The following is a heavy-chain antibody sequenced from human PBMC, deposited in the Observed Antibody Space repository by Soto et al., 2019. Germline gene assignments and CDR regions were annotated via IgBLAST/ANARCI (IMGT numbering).Heavy chain of an antibody. CDR2: IWFDGSNK. D-gene: IGHD3-10*01. CDR3: ARGLDAYDSTWGYYLSCGMDV. J-gene: IGHJ6*02. CDR1: GFTFSSYG. V-gene: IGHV3-33*01. Sequence: QVQLVESGGGVVQPGISLRLSCAASGFTFSSYGMHWVRQAPGKGLEWVSVIWFDGSNKYYGDSVKGRFTISRDNSKNTLYLQMNSLRAEDTAVYYCARGLDAYDSTWGYYLSCGMDVWGQGTTVTVS.